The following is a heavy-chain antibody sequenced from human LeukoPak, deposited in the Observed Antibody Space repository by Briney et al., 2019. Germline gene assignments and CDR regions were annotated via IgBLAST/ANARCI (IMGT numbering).Heavy chain of an antibody. V-gene: IGHV3-23*01. J-gene: IGHJ4*02. Sequence: GGSLRLSCAASGFTFSSYAMSWVRQAPGKGLEWVSAISGSGGSTYYADSVKGRFTIPRDNSKNTLYLQMNSLRAEDTAVYYCAKAVLIWFGELSAAYYFDYWGQGTLVTVSS. CDR1: GFTFSSYA. CDR2: ISGSGGST. D-gene: IGHD3-10*01. CDR3: AKAVLIWFGELSAAYYFDY.